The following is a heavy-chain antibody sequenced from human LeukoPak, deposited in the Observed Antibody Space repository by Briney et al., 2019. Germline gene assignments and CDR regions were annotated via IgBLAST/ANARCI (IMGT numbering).Heavy chain of an antibody. Sequence: SETLSLTCTVSGGSISSSSYYWGWIRHPPGKGLEWIGSIYYSGSTYYNPSLKSRVTISVDTSKNQFSLKLSSVTAADTAVYYCARLDYFCYMDVWGKGTTVTVSS. V-gene: IGHV4-39*01. CDR2: IYYSGST. J-gene: IGHJ6*03. CDR3: ARLDYFCYMDV. CDR1: GGSISSSSYY.